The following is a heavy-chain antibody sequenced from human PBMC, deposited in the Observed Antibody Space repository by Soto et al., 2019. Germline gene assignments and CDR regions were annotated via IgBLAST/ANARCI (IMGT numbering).Heavy chain of an antibody. CDR2: IYYSGST. CDR3: ARGLIEYSSSVRWTSYYYYMDV. V-gene: IGHV4-31*03. J-gene: IGHJ6*03. D-gene: IGHD6-6*01. CDR1: GGSISSGGYY. Sequence: LSLTCTVSGGSISSGGYYWSWIRQHPGKGLEWIGYIYYSGSTYYNPSLKSRVTISVDTSKNQFSLKLSSVTAADTAVYYCARGLIEYSSSVRWTSYYYYMDVWGKGTTVTVSS.